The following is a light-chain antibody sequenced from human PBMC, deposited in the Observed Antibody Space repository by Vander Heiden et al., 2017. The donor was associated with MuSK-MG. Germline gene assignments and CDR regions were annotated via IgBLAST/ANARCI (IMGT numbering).Light chain of an antibody. V-gene: IGKV1-33*01. Sequence: DIQMTQSPSSLSASVGDRVTITCQASQDISNSLNWYQQKPGKAPKLLIYDASNLQTGVPSRFSESGSGTDFTFTISSLQPEDIATYYCQQYDNFPYTFGHGTKVDIK. CDR2: DAS. CDR3: QQYDNFPYT. CDR1: QDISNS. J-gene: IGKJ3*01.